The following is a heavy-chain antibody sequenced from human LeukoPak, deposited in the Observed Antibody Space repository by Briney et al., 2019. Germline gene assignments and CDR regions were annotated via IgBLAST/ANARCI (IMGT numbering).Heavy chain of an antibody. CDR3: ARGEQLVQVDY. CDR1: GFTFSSYS. D-gene: IGHD6-13*01. J-gene: IGHJ4*02. V-gene: IGHV3-21*01. CDR2: ISSSSSYI. Sequence: GGSLRLSCAASGFTFSSYSMNWVRQAPGKGLEWVSSISSSSSYIYYADSVKGRFTISRDSAKNSLYLQMNSLRAEDTAVYYCARGEQLVQVDYWGQGTLVTVSS.